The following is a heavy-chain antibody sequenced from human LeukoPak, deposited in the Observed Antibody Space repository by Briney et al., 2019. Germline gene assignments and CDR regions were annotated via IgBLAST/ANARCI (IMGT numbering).Heavy chain of an antibody. Sequence: GGSLRLSCAASGFTFTSYAMNWVRQAPGQGLERMGWINPNSGGTNYAQKFQGRVTMTRDTSISTAYMELSRLRSDDTAVYYCAREGIYYYDSSGKRSGSYFDYWGQEPWSPSPQ. CDR1: GFTFTSYA. CDR2: INPNSGGT. V-gene: IGHV1-2*02. CDR3: AREGIYYYDSSGKRSGSYFDY. J-gene: IGHJ4*01. D-gene: IGHD3-22*01.